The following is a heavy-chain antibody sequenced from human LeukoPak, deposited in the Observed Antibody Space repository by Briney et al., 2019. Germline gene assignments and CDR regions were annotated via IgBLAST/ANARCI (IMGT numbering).Heavy chain of an antibody. CDR1: GFTFSIYG. V-gene: IGHV3-30*18. J-gene: IGHJ4*02. D-gene: IGHD3-3*01. CDR2: ISYDGSNK. CDR3: AKVAPPYYDFWSGYYFDY. Sequence: GGSLRHFCAAAGFTFSIYGIHGVPQAPCRGLEWVAFISYDGSNKYYADSVKGRFTISRDNSKNTLYLHMNSLRAEDTAVYYCAKVAPPYYDFWSGYYFDYWGQGTLVTVSS.